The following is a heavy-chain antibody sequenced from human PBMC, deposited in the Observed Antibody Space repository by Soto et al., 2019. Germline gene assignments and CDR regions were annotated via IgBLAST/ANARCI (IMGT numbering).Heavy chain of an antibody. CDR3: PRGGYSGYALDY. V-gene: IGHV3-30-3*01. D-gene: IGHD5-12*01. J-gene: IGHJ4*02. CDR2: ISYDGSTN. CDR1: GFIFSSYA. Sequence: QVQLVESGGGAVQPGRSLRLSCAASGFIFSSYAMHWVRQAPGKGLEWVAMISYDGSTNFYADSVKGRFTISRANSKNTLYLQMNSLRSEDTAIYSCPRGGYSGYALDYWGQITPVTVSS.